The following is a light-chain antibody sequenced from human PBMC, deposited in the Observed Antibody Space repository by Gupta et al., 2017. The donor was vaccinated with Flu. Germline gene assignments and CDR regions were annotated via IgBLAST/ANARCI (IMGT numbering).Light chain of an antibody. J-gene: IGLJ3*02. V-gene: IGLV2-18*02. CDR3: SSYTPPSTLWV. CDR2: TVR. Sequence: IAVGNYDRCSWYHHSPGAAPKRIIYTVRSRPSGCPDRFSGSKSGTTSSLTISGLQAEDEADYYCSSYTPPSTLWVFGGGTKLTVL. CDR1: IAVGNYDR.